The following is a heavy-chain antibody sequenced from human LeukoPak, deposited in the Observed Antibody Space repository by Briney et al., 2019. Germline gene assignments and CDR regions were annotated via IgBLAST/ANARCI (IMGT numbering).Heavy chain of an antibody. CDR2: IAVYNGDT. Sequence: ASVKVSCKASGYTFTSYGISWVRQAPGQGPEWMGWIAVYNGDTKFLQKFQGRVTLTTDASTNTAYMELGSLTSDDTAVYYCARQAGYSTGWYGGYYFDHWGQGTPVTVSA. CDR1: GYTFTSYG. CDR3: ARQAGYSTGWYGGYYFDH. D-gene: IGHD6-19*01. J-gene: IGHJ4*02. V-gene: IGHV1-18*01.